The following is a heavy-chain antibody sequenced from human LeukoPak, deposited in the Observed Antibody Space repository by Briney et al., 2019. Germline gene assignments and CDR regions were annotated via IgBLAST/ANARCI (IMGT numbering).Heavy chain of an antibody. CDR2: ISYDGNIK. CDR1: GFTFSSYG. D-gene: IGHD4-23*01. V-gene: IGHV3-30*18. CDR3: AKDTPTYGGKGSIDY. J-gene: IGHJ4*02. Sequence: GSLRLSCAASGFTFSSYGMHWVRQAPGKGLEWVAIISYDGNIKFYADSVKGRFTISRDNSKNTLFLQMNSLRAEDTAVYYCAKDTPTYGGKGSIDYWGQGTLVTVSS.